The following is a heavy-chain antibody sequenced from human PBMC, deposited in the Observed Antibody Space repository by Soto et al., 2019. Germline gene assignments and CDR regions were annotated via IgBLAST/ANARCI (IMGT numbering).Heavy chain of an antibody. Sequence: EVQLLESGGGLVQPGGSLRLFCAASGFTFSSYAMSWVRQAPGKGLEWVSAISGSGGSTYYADSVKGRFTISRDNSKNTLYLQMNSLRAEDTAVYYCAKDQDHTVHPTYYYGMDVWGQGTTVTVSS. CDR1: GFTFSSYA. CDR3: AKDQDHTVHPTYYYGMDV. D-gene: IGHD4-4*01. V-gene: IGHV3-23*01. CDR2: ISGSGGST. J-gene: IGHJ6*02.